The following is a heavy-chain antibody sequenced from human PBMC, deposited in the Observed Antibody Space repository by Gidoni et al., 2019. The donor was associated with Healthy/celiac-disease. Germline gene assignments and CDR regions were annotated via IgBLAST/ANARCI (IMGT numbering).Heavy chain of an antibody. J-gene: IGHJ4*02. D-gene: IGHD3-22*01. V-gene: IGHV4-34*01. CDR2: INHSGST. CDR1: GGSFSGYY. Sequence: QVQLQQWGAGRLKPSETLSLTCAVYGGSFSGYYWSWIRQPPGKGLEWIGEINHSGSTNYNPSLKSRVTISVDTSKNQFSLKRSSVTAADTAVYYCARAYLYYYDSSGYLDYWGQGTLVTVSS. CDR3: ARAYLYYYDSSGYLDY.